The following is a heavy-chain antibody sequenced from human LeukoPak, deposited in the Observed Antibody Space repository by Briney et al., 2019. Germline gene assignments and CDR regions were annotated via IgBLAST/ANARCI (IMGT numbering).Heavy chain of an antibody. D-gene: IGHD2-15*01. V-gene: IGHV3-7*01. CDR3: ASQVGHCRGGSCSGY. Sequence: PGGSLRLSCAASGFTFSSYWMSWVRQAPGKGLEWVANIKQDGSEKYYVDSVKGRFTISRDNAKNSLYLQRNSLRAEDTAVYYCASQVGHCRGGSCSGYWGQGTLVTVSS. CDR1: GFTFSSYW. CDR2: IKQDGSEK. J-gene: IGHJ4*02.